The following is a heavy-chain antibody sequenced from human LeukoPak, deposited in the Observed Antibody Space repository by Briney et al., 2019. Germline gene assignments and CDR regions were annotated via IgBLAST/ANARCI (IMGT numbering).Heavy chain of an antibody. CDR1: GFTFSSYW. CDR3: ARDLRSITIFGVVIRENWFDP. J-gene: IGHJ5*02. Sequence: GGSLRLSCAASGFTFSSYWMHWVRQAPGKGLVWVSRINSDGSSTSYADSVKGRFTISRDNAKNTLYLQMNSLRAEDTAVYYCARDLRSITIFGVVIRENWFDPWGQGTLVTVSP. CDR2: INSDGSST. V-gene: IGHV3-74*01. D-gene: IGHD3-3*01.